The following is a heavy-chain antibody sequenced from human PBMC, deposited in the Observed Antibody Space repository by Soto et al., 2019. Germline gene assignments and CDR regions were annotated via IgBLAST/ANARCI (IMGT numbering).Heavy chain of an antibody. CDR2: IIPIFGTA. D-gene: IGHD3-9*01. J-gene: IGHJ5*02. V-gene: IGHV1-69*13. Sequence: GASVRSCKASGGTFSSYAISWVRQTPGQGLEWMGGIIPIFGTANYAQKFQGRVTITADESTSTAYMELSSLRSEDTAVYYCAREIELTGLRWFDPWGQGTLVTVSS. CDR3: AREIELTGLRWFDP. CDR1: GGTFSSYA.